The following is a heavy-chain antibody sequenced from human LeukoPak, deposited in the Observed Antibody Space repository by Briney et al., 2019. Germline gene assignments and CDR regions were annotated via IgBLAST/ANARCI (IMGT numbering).Heavy chain of an antibody. Sequence: GGSLRLSCAASGFTFSTYAMNWVRQAPGKGLEWVSSIGGSAGTYYADSVKGRITISRDNSKNVLYLQMNSLRAEDTAIYYCAKGSNWNDGSMDVWGQGTTVTVSS. V-gene: IGHV3-23*01. CDR1: GFTFSTYA. D-gene: IGHD1-1*01. J-gene: IGHJ6*02. CDR2: IGGSAGT. CDR3: AKGSNWNDGSMDV.